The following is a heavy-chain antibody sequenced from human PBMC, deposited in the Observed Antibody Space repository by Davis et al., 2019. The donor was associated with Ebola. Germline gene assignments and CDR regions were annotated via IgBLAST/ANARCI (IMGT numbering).Heavy chain of an antibody. J-gene: IGHJ4*02. Sequence: GESLKISCAASGFTFSSYAMSWVRQAPGKGLEWVSAISGSGGSTYYADSVKGRFTISRDNSKNTLYLQTNSLRAEDTAVYYCATPIVATTGEDYWGQGTLVTVSS. D-gene: IGHD5-12*01. V-gene: IGHV3-23*01. CDR3: ATPIVATTGEDY. CDR1: GFTFSSYA. CDR2: ISGSGGST.